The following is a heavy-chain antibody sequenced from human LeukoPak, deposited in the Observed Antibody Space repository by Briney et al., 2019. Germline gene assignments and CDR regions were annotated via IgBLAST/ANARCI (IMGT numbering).Heavy chain of an antibody. V-gene: IGHV3-7*01. Sequence: GGSLRLSCAASGFSISNYWMSWVRQAPGKGLEWVANIKQDGSEKYYVDSVKGRFTISRDNAKNSLYLQMNSLRVEDTAVYYCARAHGGDILTAYIWFDPWGQGTLVTVSS. CDR3: ARAHGGDILTAYIWFDP. CDR1: GFSISNYW. J-gene: IGHJ5*02. CDR2: IKQDGSEK. D-gene: IGHD3-9*01.